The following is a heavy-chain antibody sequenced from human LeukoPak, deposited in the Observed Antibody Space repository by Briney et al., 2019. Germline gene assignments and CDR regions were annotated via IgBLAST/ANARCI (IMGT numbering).Heavy chain of an antibody. Sequence: GGSLRLSCAASGFTFSSYWMHWVRQAPGKGLVWVSRINTDGSSTSYADSVKGRFTISRDNAKNTLYLQMNSLRAEDTAVYYCARVPPGTTEGYMDVWGQGTLVTVSS. V-gene: IGHV3-74*01. J-gene: IGHJ4*02. CDR3: ARVPPGTTEGYMDV. CDR1: GFTFSSYW. D-gene: IGHD4-17*01. CDR2: INTDGSST.